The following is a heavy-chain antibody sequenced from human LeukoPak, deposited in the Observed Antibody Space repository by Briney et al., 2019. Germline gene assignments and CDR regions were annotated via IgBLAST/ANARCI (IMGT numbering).Heavy chain of an antibody. CDR2: SIPIFGTA. CDR1: GGSVSSDG. J-gene: IGHJ4*02. D-gene: IGHD5-18*01. V-gene: IGHV1-69*05. Sequence: SVKVSCKAAGGSVSSDGICWGRQAPGQGIEWMGGSIPIFGTANYAQKFQGRVTITTDESTSTAYMELSSLRSEDTAGYYCASSGYSYGSDYWGQGTLVTVSS. CDR3: ASSGYSYGSDY.